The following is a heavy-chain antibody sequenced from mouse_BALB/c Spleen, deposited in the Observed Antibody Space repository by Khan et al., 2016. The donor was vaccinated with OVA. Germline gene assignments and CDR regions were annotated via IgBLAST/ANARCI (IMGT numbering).Heavy chain of an antibody. J-gene: IGHJ3*01. D-gene: IGHD4-1*01. CDR2: ISSDGDYT. Sequence: DVMLVESGGDLVKSGGSLKLSCAASGFTFSPYSMSWVRQTQDKRLEWVATISSDGDYTYYPDSVKGRFNISRDNAKNTLYLQMSSLKSEDTAIYYCATHLTGSFAYWGQGTLVTVSA. CDR1: GFTFSPYS. CDR3: ATHLTGSFAY. V-gene: IGHV5-6*02.